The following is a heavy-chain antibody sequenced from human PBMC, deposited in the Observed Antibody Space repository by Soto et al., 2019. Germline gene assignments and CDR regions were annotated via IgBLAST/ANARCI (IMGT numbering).Heavy chain of an antibody. J-gene: IGHJ3*02. V-gene: IGHV3-33*01. Sequence: QVQLVESGGGVDQPGRSLRLSCAASGFSFSSYGMHWVRQAPGKGLEWVAVIWYDGSSKYYADSLKGRFTISRDNSKNALYLQMNSLRAEHTALYYCARERNNGFDIWGQGTMVTVSS. CDR1: GFSFSSYG. CDR2: IWYDGSSK. CDR3: ARERNNGFDI.